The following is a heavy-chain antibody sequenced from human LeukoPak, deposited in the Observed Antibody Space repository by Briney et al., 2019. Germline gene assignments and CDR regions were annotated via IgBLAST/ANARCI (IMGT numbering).Heavy chain of an antibody. CDR3: ARDCSGGSCYYSMAFDY. Sequence: GGSLRLSCAASGFTFSSYSMNWVRQAPGKGLEWVSSISSSSSYIYYADSVKGRSTISRDNAKNSLYLQMNSLRAEDTAVYYCARDCSGGSCYYSMAFDYWGQGTLVTVSS. J-gene: IGHJ4*02. D-gene: IGHD2-15*01. CDR1: GFTFSSYS. V-gene: IGHV3-21*01. CDR2: ISSSSSYI.